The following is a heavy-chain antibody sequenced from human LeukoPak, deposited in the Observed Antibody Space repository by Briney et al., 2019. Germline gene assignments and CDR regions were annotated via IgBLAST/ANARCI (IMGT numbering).Heavy chain of an antibody. V-gene: IGHV4-30-4*08. J-gene: IGHJ4*02. CDR1: GGSISSANYY. CDR3: ARDYGGYGRFGF. D-gene: IGHD5-18*01. Sequence: SETLSLTCTVSGGSISSANYYWNWIRQPPGKGLEWFGYIYYTGGTYYNPSLKSRVPISVDTSKNQFSLKLNSVTAADTAVYYCARDYGGYGRFGFWGQGTLVTVSS. CDR2: IYYTGGT.